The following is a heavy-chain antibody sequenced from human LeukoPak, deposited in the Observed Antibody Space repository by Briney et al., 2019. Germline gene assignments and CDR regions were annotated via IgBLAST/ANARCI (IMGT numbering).Heavy chain of an antibody. V-gene: IGHV3-21*01. CDR2: ISSSSSYI. CDR3: ARDLSGSYS. CDR1: GFTFGDYA. J-gene: IGHJ5*02. D-gene: IGHD3-10*01. Sequence: PGGSLRLSCTASGFTFGDYAMSWFRQAPGKGLEWVSSISSSSSYIYYADSVKGRLTISRDNAKNSLYLQMNSLRAEDTAVYYCARDLSGSYSWGQGTLVTVSS.